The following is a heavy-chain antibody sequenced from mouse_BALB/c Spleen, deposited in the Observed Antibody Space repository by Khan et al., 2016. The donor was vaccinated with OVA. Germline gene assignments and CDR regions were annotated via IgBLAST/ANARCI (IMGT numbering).Heavy chain of an antibody. CDR3: ARNYDYDDGIAY. Sequence: QVQLKQSGPGLVQPSQSLSITCTVSGFSLTTYGVHWVRQPPGKGLEWLGVIWSGGSTDYNAAFISRLSISKDSSKSQVFFKMNSLEVNDTAIYCCARNYDYDDGIAYWGQGTLVTVSA. J-gene: IGHJ3*01. CDR1: GFSLTTYG. CDR2: IWSGGST. D-gene: IGHD2-4*01. V-gene: IGHV2-2*02.